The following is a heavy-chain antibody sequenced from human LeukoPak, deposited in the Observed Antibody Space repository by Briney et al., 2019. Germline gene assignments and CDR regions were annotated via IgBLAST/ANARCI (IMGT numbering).Heavy chain of an antibody. Sequence: PSETLSLTCAVYGGSFSGYYWSWIRQPPGKGLEWIGEINHSGSTNYNPSLKSRVTISVDTSKNQFSLKLSSVTAADTAVYYCARGRVSGTMLYFDYWGQGTLFTVSS. CDR2: INHSGST. CDR3: ARGRVSGTMLYFDY. D-gene: IGHD1-1*01. CDR1: GGSFSGYY. J-gene: IGHJ4*02. V-gene: IGHV4-34*01.